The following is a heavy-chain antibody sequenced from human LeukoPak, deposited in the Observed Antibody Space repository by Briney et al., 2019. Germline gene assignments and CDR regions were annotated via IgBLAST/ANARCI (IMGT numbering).Heavy chain of an antibody. Sequence: ASVKVSCTASGYTFTSYGISWVRQAPGQGLEWMGWISVYNGNRNYAQKLQGRVTMTTDTSTSTAYMELRSLRSDDTAVYYCARDESSGSYYFDYWGQGTLVTVSS. D-gene: IGHD1-26*01. V-gene: IGHV1-18*01. CDR3: ARDESSGSYYFDY. CDR2: ISVYNGNR. CDR1: GYTFTSYG. J-gene: IGHJ4*02.